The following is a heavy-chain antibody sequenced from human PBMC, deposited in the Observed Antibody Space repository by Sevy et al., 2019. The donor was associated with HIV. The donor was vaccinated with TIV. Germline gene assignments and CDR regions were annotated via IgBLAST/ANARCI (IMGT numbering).Heavy chain of an antibody. V-gene: IGHV1-24*01. CDR3: ATSPDYYDSSRDAFDI. CDR1: GYTLTELS. CDR2: FDPEDGET. Sequence: ASVKVSCKVSGYTLTELSIHWVLQAPGKGLEWMGGFDPEDGETIYAQKFQGRVTMTEDTSTDTAYMELSSLRSEDTAVYYCATSPDYYDSSRDAFDIWGQGTMVTVSS. D-gene: IGHD3-22*01. J-gene: IGHJ3*02.